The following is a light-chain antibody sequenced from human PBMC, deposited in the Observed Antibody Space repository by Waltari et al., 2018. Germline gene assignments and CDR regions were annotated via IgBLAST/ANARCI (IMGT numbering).Light chain of an antibody. CDR1: SSNIGSNY. V-gene: IGLV1-47*02. CDR2: TDN. J-gene: IGLJ2*01. Sequence: QSVLTQPPSASGTPGQRVAISCSGSSSNIGSNYVYWYQQLPGTAPKLLIYTDNRRPAGVPDRFSDSNSGTSTSLAISVLRSEDEADYYCAAWDDSVSAMVFGGGTKLTVL. CDR3: AAWDDSVSAMV.